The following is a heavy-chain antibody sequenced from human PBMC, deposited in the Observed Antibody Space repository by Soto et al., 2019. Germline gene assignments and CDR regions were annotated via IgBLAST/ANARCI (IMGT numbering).Heavy chain of an antibody. V-gene: IGHV4-59*04. Sequence: PSETLSLTCTVSGGSISSYYWSWIRQPPGKGLEWIGNIYYSGSTYYNPSLKSRVTISVDTSKNQFSLKLSSVTAADTVVYYCARLSHGGPYYYYGMDVWGQGTTVTVSS. CDR3: ARLSHGGPYYYYGMDV. CDR1: GGSISSYY. J-gene: IGHJ6*02. CDR2: IYYSGST. D-gene: IGHD3-10*01.